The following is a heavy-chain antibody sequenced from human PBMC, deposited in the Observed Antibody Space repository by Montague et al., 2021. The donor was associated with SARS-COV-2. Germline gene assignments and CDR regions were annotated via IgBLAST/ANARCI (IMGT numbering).Heavy chain of an antibody. V-gene: IGHV4-39*01. J-gene: IGHJ2*01. CDR2: IYYSGST. CDR1: GGSISSGSYY. Sequence: SETLSLTCTVSGGSISSGSYYWGWIRQPPGKGLEWIGSIYYSGSTYYNPSLKSRVTISVDTSENQFSLKLSSVTAADTAVYYCARHYYDSSGYYSPWYFDLWGRGTLVTVSS. CDR3: ARHYYDSSGYYSPWYFDL. D-gene: IGHD3-22*01.